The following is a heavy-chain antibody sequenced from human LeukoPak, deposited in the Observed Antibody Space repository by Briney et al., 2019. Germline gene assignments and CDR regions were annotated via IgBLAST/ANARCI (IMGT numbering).Heavy chain of an antibody. J-gene: IGHJ6*03. D-gene: IGHD2-15*01. CDR1: GYTFTGYG. V-gene: IGHV1-18*01. Sequence: ASVKVSCKASGYTFTGYGISWVRQAPGQGLEWMGWISAYNGNTNYAQKLQGRVTMTTDTSTSTAYMELRSLRSDDTAVYYCARGLYGCSGGSCPDYYYYYMDVWGKGTTVTVSS. CDR3: ARGLYGCSGGSCPDYYYYYMDV. CDR2: ISAYNGNT.